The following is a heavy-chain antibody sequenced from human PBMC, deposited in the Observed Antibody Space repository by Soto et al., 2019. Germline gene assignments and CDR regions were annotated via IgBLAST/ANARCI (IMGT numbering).Heavy chain of an antibody. J-gene: IGHJ5*02. CDR3: ARDYYDSGSHDL. D-gene: IGHD3-10*01. Sequence: PGGSLRLSCAASGFAFSNYWMTWVRQAPGEGLEWVGNIKQDGSDKYYGDSVKGRFSISRDNAKNSLYLQMNSLRAEDTAVYYCARDYYDSGSHDLWGQGTLVTVSS. V-gene: IGHV3-7*01. CDR2: IKQDGSDK. CDR1: GFAFSNYW.